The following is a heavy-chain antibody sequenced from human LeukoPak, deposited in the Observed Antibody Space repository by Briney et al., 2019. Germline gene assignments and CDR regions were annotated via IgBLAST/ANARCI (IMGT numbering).Heavy chain of an antibody. J-gene: IGHJ4*02. CDR3: ARVVSTVTTYYFDY. Sequence: PSETLSLTCTVSGGSISSYYWSWVRQPPGKGLEWIGYIYYSGSNNYNPSLKSRVTISVDTSKNQFSLKLSSVTAADTAVYYCARVVSTVTTYYFDYWGQGTLVTVSS. CDR1: GGSISSYY. V-gene: IGHV4-59*01. D-gene: IGHD4-17*01. CDR2: IYYSGSN.